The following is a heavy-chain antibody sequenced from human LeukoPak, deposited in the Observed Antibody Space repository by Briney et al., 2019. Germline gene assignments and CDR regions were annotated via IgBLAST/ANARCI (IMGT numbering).Heavy chain of an antibody. D-gene: IGHD6-19*01. V-gene: IGHV3-11*04. CDR2: ISSSGSTI. Sequence: GGSLRLSCAASGFTFSDYYMSWIRQAPGKGLEWVSYISSSGSTIYYADSVKGRFTISRDNAKNSLYLQMNSLRAEDTAVYYCAKDPALSIAVAGNSDYWGQGTLVTVSS. J-gene: IGHJ4*02. CDR3: AKDPALSIAVAGNSDY. CDR1: GFTFSDYY.